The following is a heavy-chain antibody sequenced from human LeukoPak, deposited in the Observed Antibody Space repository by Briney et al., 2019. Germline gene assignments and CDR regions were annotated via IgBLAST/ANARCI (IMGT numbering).Heavy chain of an antibody. J-gene: IGHJ6*02. CDR3: ARVIGSCSGGSCYYYYYGMDV. Sequence: GGSLRLSCAASGFTFSSYSMNWVRQAPGKGLEWVSSMSSSSSYIYYADSVKGRFTISRDNAKNSLYLQMNSLRAEDTAVYYCARVIGSCSGGSCYYYYYGMDVWGQGTTVTVSS. D-gene: IGHD2-15*01. CDR1: GFTFSSYS. CDR2: MSSSSSYI. V-gene: IGHV3-21*01.